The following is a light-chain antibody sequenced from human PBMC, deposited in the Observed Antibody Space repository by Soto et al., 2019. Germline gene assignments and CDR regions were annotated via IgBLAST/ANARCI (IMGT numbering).Light chain of an antibody. CDR3: QQYGTLPWT. CDR2: GAS. J-gene: IGKJ1*01. Sequence: EIVLAQSPGTLSLSPGERATLSCRASQSVTNSFLAWYQQKPGQAPRRLIYGASTRATGIPDRFSGSGSGTDLTISISGLEPEDGEVYSGQQYGTLPWTFGQGTKVDIK. CDR1: QSVTNSF. V-gene: IGKV3-20*01.